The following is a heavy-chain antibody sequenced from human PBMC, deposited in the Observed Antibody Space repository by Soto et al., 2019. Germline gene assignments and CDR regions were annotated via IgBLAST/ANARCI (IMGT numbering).Heavy chain of an antibody. V-gene: IGHV1-46*01. CDR1: GYTFTSYY. D-gene: IGHD2-2*02. J-gene: IGHJ6*02. CDR2: INPSGGST. CDR3: AREGGIVVVPAAIASYYYYGMDV. Sequence: GASVKVSCKASGYTFTSYYMHWVRQAPGQGLEWMGIINPSGGSTSYAQKFQGRVTMTRDTSTSTVYMELSSLRSEDTAVYYCAREGGIVVVPAAIASYYYYGMDVWGQGTTVTVS.